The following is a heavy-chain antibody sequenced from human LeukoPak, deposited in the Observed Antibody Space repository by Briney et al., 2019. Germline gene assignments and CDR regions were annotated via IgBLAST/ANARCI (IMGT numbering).Heavy chain of an antibody. V-gene: IGHV3-30*18. CDR3: AKDGRDYYDSSGYYDY. Sequence: PGGSLRLSCAASGFTFSTYGMHWVRQAPGKGLEWVAVISYGGSNEFYADSVKGRFTISRDNAKNTLYLQMNSLRAEDTAVYCCAKDGRDYYDSSGYYDYWGQGTLVTVSS. CDR2: ISYGGSNE. D-gene: IGHD3-22*01. CDR1: GFTFSTYG. J-gene: IGHJ4*02.